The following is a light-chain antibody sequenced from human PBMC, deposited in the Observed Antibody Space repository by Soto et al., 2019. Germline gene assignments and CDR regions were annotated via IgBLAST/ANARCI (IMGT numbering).Light chain of an antibody. CDR3: QTWGTDIHVE. CDR1: SGHSRNV. J-gene: IGLJ2*01. V-gene: IGLV4-69*02. CDR2: LNSDGSH. Sequence: QPVLTQSPSASASLGASVKLTCILSSGHSRNVIAWHQQQPEKGPRYLMKLNSDGSHSKGDGIPERFSGSSSGAERYLIISSLQSEDEADYYCQTWGTDIHVEFGGGTKLTVL.